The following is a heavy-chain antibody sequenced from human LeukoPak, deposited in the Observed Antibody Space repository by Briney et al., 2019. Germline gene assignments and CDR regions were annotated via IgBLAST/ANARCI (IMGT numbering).Heavy chain of an antibody. V-gene: IGHV4-4*02. Sequence: SETLSLTCGVSGGSISSINWWCWVRQPPGRGLEWIGEIYHGGGSNYNPSLRSRVTMSLDKSKNQFSLKLSSVTAADTAVYYCARGSCSSTSCYSLRAYYMDVWGKGTTVTVSS. J-gene: IGHJ6*03. CDR2: IYHGGGS. CDR1: GGSISSINW. CDR3: ARGSCSSTSCYSLRAYYMDV. D-gene: IGHD2-2*02.